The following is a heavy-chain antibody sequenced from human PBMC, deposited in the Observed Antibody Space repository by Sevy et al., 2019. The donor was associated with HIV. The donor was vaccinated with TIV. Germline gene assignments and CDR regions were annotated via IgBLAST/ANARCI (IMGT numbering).Heavy chain of an antibody. V-gene: IGHV1-24*01. J-gene: IGHJ4*02. Sequence: ASVKVSCKVSGYTLTELSMHWVRQAPGKGLEWMGGFDPEDGETIYEQKFQGRVTMTEDTSTDTAYMELSSLRSEDTAVYYCATDLYGEYSGYDSHWGQGALVTVSS. CDR2: FDPEDGET. CDR1: GYTLTELS. CDR3: ATDLYGEYSGYDSH. D-gene: IGHD5-12*01.